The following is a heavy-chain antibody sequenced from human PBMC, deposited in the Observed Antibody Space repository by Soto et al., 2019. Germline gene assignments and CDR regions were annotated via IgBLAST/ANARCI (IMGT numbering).Heavy chain of an antibody. J-gene: IGHJ6*02. CDR3: ARQGSGWFSYYYGMDV. CDR2: IYYSGST. D-gene: IGHD6-19*01. Sequence: TLSLTCTVSGGSISSSSYYWGWIRQPPGKGLEWIGSIYYSGSTYYNPSLKSRVTISVDTSKNQFSLKLSSVTAADTAVYYCARQGSGWFSYYYGMDVWGQGTTVTVSS. V-gene: IGHV4-39*01. CDR1: GGSISSSSYY.